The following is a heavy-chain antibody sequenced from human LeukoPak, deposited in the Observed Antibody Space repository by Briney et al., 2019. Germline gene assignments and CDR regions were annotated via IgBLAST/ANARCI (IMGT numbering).Heavy chain of an antibody. J-gene: IGHJ5*02. D-gene: IGHD3-22*01. CDR3: ARTSSSGYYFRWFDP. CDR2: IYYSGST. CDR1: GGSISSYY. V-gene: IGHV4-59*01. Sequence: SETLSLTCTVSGGSISSYYWSWIRQPPGKGLEWIGYIYYSGSTNYNPSLKSRVTISVDASKNQFSLKLSSVTAADTAVYYCARTSSSGYYFRWFDPWGQGTLVTVPS.